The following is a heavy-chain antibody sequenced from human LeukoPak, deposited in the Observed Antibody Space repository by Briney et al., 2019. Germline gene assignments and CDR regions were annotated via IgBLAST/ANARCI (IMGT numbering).Heavy chain of an antibody. Sequence: SQTLSLTCTVSGGSISSYYWSWIRQPPGKGLEWIGYIYYSGSTHYNPSLKSRVTISVDTSKNQFSLKLSSVTAADTAVYYCARTEESGYSYRYFGYYYYMDVWGKGTTVTVSS. CDR2: IYYSGST. CDR3: ARTEESGYSYRYFGYYYYMDV. D-gene: IGHD5-18*01. J-gene: IGHJ6*03. V-gene: IGHV4-59*01. CDR1: GGSISSYY.